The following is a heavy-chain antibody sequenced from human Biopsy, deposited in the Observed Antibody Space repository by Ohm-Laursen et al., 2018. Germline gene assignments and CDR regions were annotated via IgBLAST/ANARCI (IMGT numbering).Heavy chain of an antibody. D-gene: IGHD4-23*01. CDR2: ISHTGYT. Sequence: SETLSLTCIVSGGSFTGHYWTWIRQPPGQGLEWIGHISHTGYTSYKSSLKSRVTISLDTSRKHFSLRLTSLAAADTAVYYCARGSNEYGGLYSPHWGQGTLVTVSS. CDR3: ARGSNEYGGLYSPH. J-gene: IGHJ4*02. CDR1: GGSFTGHY. V-gene: IGHV4-59*11.